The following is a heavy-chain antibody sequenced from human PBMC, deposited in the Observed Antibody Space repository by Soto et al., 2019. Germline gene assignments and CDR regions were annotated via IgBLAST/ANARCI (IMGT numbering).Heavy chain of an antibody. CDR1: GFTFTNYA. Sequence: PGGSLRLSCAASGFTFTNYAMHWVRQGPGKGLEWVAVISYDGNTKFYTDSLKGRFSISRDNSKNTLYLQMNSLRAEDKAVYYCAKDPRYCGGGTCFPEGEHWLDSWGQGTLVTVSS. CDR2: ISYDGNTK. J-gene: IGHJ5*01. V-gene: IGHV3-30-3*01. D-gene: IGHD2-15*01. CDR3: AKDPRYCGGGTCFPEGEHWLDS.